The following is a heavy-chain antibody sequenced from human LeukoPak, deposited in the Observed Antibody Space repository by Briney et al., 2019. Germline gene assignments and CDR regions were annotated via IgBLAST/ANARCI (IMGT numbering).Heavy chain of an antibody. CDR1: GGSISSYY. D-gene: IGHD3-3*01. Sequence: SETLSLTCTVSGGSISSYYWSWIRQPPGKGLEWIGYIYYSGSTNYNPSLKSRVTISVDTSKNQFSLKLSSVTAADTAVYYCARERSAYDFWSGGYYGMDVWGQGTTVTVSS. CDR3: ARERSAYDFWSGGYYGMDV. V-gene: IGHV4-59*01. J-gene: IGHJ6*02. CDR2: IYYSGST.